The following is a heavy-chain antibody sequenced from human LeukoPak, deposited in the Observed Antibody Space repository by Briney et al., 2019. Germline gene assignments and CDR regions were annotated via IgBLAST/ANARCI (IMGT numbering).Heavy chain of an antibody. CDR3: AKEGGFGYSSGWYDAFDI. J-gene: IGHJ3*02. V-gene: IGHV3-21*04. Sequence: GGSLRLSCAASAFIFSSYTMNWVRQAPGKGLEWVSSISSSSRYIYYADSVKGRFTISRDNSKNTLYLQMNSLRAEDTAVYYCAKEGGFGYSSGWYDAFDIWGQGTMVTVSS. CDR1: AFIFSSYT. D-gene: IGHD6-19*01. CDR2: ISSSSRYI.